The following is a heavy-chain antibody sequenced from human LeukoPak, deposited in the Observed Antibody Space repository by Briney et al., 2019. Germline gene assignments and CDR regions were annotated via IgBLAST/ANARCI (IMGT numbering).Heavy chain of an antibody. J-gene: IGHJ4*02. D-gene: IGHD6-19*01. CDR2: ISGSGGST. CDR3: AKFGGSGWYYYDY. Sequence: GGSLRLSCLTSGFTLSTNAMSWVRQAPGKGLEWISGISGSGGSTYYADSVKGRFTISRDNSKNTLYLQMNSLRAEDTAVYYCAKFGGSGWYYYDYWGQGTLVTVSS. CDR1: GFTLSTNA. V-gene: IGHV3-23*01.